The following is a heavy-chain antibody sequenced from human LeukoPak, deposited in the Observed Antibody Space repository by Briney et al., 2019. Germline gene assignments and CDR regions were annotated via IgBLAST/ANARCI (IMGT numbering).Heavy chain of an antibody. Sequence: GGSLRLSCVASGFTFDDYAMHWVRQAPGKGLEWVSGISWNSGNIGYADFVKGRFTVSRDNAKNFLYLQMNSLRPEDTALYYCAKDKSGGDYTYNYFDPWGQGTLVTVSS. J-gene: IGHJ5*02. CDR2: ISWNSGNI. V-gene: IGHV3-9*01. CDR1: GFTFDDYA. CDR3: AKDKSGGDYTYNYFDP. D-gene: IGHD5-24*01.